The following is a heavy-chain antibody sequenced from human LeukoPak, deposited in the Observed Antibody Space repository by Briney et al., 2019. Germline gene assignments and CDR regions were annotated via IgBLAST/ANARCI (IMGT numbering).Heavy chain of an antibody. D-gene: IGHD3-22*01. CDR2: ISSSGSTI. J-gene: IGHJ5*02. V-gene: IGHV3-11*01. CDR1: GFTFSSYW. CDR3: ARAQEYYYDSSGPSNWFDP. Sequence: PGGSLRLSCAASGFTFSSYWMSWIRQAPGKRLEWVSYISSSGSTIYYADSVKGRFTISRDNAKNSLYLQMNSLRAEDTAVYYCARAQEYYYDSSGPSNWFDPWGQGTLVTVSS.